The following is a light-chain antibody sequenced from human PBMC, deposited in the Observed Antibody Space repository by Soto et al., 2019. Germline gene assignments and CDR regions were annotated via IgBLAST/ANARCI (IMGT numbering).Light chain of an antibody. V-gene: IGKV3-15*01. CDR3: QHSET. Sequence: DIVMTQSPATLSVSPGARATLSCRASQSVSSNLAWYQQKPGQAPRLLSYGASTRATGIPARFSGSGSGTEFTLTISSLQSEDFAVYYCQHSETVGQGTKVEIK. J-gene: IGKJ1*01. CDR1: QSVSSN. CDR2: GAS.